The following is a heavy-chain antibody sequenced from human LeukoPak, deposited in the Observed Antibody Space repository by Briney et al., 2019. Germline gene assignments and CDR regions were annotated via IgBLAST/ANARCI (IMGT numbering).Heavy chain of an antibody. CDR1: GFTFSSYE. Sequence: PGGSLRLSCAASGFTFSSYEMNWVRQPPGKGLEWIGEINHSGSTNYNPSLKSRVTISVDTSKNQFSLKLSSVTAADTAVYYCARGGRGYWTWGQGTLVTVSS. V-gene: IGHV4-34*01. CDR3: ARGGRGYWT. D-gene: IGHD2-8*01. J-gene: IGHJ4*02. CDR2: INHSGST.